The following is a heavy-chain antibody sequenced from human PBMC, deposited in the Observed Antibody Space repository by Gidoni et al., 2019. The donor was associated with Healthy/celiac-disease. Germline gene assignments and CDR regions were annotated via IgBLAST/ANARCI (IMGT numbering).Heavy chain of an antibody. CDR3: AKDESFVIRGIMGIAVAGIFDY. D-gene: IGHD6-19*01. CDR2: ISVSGGST. CDR1: GFTFSSYA. V-gene: IGHV3-23*01. J-gene: IGHJ4*02. Sequence: EVQLLESGGGLVQPWGSLRLSCAASGFTFSSYAMSWVRQAPGKGLEWVSAISVSGGSTYYADSVKGRFTISRDNSKNTLYLQMNSLRAEDTAVYYCAKDESFVIRGIMGIAVAGIFDYWGQGTLVTVSS.